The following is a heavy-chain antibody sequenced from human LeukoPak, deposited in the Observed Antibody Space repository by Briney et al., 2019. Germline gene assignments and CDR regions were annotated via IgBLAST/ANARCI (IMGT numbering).Heavy chain of an antibody. CDR1: GFTFDDYG. D-gene: IGHD3-3*01. J-gene: IGHJ6*02. Sequence: GGSLRLSCAASGFTFDDYGMSWVRQAPGKGLEWVAIMSRDGTDQRYADSVKGRFTMSRDNSESALYLQMNSLRAEDTAVYYCARDQGTIFDVVNFAMDVWGQGTRVTVSS. V-gene: IGHV3-30*03. CDR2: MSRDGTDQ. CDR3: ARDQGTIFDVVNFAMDV.